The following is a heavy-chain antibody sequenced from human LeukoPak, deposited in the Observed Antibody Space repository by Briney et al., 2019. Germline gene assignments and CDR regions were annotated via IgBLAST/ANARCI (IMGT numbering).Heavy chain of an antibody. CDR3: ARGKTIPARPIGY. V-gene: IGHV3-48*01. CDR1: GFTFSSYS. CDR2: ISGGSGTI. Sequence: GGSLRLSCAASGFTFSSYSMNWVRQAPGKGLQWVSYISGGSGTIYYADSVKGRFTISRDNAKNSLYLQMNSLRAEDTAVYYCARGKTIPARPIGYWGQGTLVTVSS. D-gene: IGHD6-6*01. J-gene: IGHJ4*02.